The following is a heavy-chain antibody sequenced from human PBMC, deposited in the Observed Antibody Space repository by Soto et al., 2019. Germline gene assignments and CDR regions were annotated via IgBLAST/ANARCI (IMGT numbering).Heavy chain of an antibody. CDR2: INTDGSNT. Sequence: GGSLRLSCAASGLAFNRYWMHWVRHAPGKGLVWVSHINTDGSNTNYADSVKGRFTISRDNAKSTLFLQMNSLRDEDTAVYYCAREFCSGGNCYTYYFDPWGQGIPVTV. V-gene: IGHV3-74*01. CDR1: GLAFNRYW. CDR3: AREFCSGGNCYTYYFDP. D-gene: IGHD2-15*01. J-gene: IGHJ5*02.